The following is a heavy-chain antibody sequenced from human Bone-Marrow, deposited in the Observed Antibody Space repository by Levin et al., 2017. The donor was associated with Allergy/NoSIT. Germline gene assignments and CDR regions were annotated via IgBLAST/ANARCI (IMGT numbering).Heavy chain of an antibody. J-gene: IGHJ4*02. D-gene: IGHD5-24*01. CDR1: GGSISTGGFH. CDR2: IYYSGNT. CDR3: AREDGYVFDY. V-gene: IGHV4-31*03. Sequence: PSETLSLTCSLSGGSISTGGFHWSWVRQRPGKGLEWIGYIYYSGNTYYNPSLQSRLSISIDTSKNQFSLRLTSMTAADTAVYYCAREDGYVFDYWGQGTLVTVSS.